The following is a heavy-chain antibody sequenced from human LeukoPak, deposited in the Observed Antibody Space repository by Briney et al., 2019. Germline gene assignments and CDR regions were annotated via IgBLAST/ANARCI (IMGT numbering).Heavy chain of an antibody. CDR3: AKDRYYAPGSSYGNAFDI. Sequence: GGSLRLSCAPSVLTLSLFGMHWVRPAPGKGLGWVTFIGSDGSDKYYADSVKGRFTISRDNSKNTMYLQMNSLRAEDTAVYYCAKDRYYAPGSSYGNAFDIWGQGTMVTVSS. CDR1: VLTLSLFG. J-gene: IGHJ3*02. D-gene: IGHD3-10*01. CDR2: IGSDGSDK. V-gene: IGHV3-30*02.